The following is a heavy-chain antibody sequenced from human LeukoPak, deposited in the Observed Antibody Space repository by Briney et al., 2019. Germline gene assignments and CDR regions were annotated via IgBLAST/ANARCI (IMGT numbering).Heavy chain of an antibody. CDR3: ARVRYNWNDVGYMDV. Sequence: EASVKVSCKASGYTFTSYDINWVRQATGQGLEWMGWINPNSGGTNYAQKFQGRVTMTRDTSISTAYMELSRLRSDDTAVYYCARVRYNWNDVGYMDVWGKGTTVTVSS. V-gene: IGHV1-2*02. CDR1: GYTFTSYD. D-gene: IGHD1-1*01. CDR2: INPNSGGT. J-gene: IGHJ6*03.